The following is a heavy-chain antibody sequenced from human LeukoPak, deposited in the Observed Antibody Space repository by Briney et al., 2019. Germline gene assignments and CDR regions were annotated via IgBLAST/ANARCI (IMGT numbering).Heavy chain of an antibody. Sequence: GGSLRLSCAASGFTFSSYGMHWVRQAPGKGLEWVAVISYDGSNKYYADSVKGRFTISRDNSKNTLYLQMNSLRAEDTAVYYCAKDLFEIVATSTFDYWGQGTLVTVSS. J-gene: IGHJ4*02. CDR1: GFTFSSYG. CDR3: AKDLFEIVATSTFDY. D-gene: IGHD5-12*01. V-gene: IGHV3-30*18. CDR2: ISYDGSNK.